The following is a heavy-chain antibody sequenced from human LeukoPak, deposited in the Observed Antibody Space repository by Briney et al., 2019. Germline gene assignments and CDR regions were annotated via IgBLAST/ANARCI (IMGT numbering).Heavy chain of an antibody. CDR2: INPNSGVA. Sequence: ASVKVSCKASGYTFTDYYIHWVRQAPGQGPEWVGRINPNSGVADSPQKFQGRVTMTRDTSITTAYMELSRLTSDDTAVYYCARVAYGNNATPFDHWGQGTLVIVSS. V-gene: IGHV1-2*06. D-gene: IGHD4-11*01. J-gene: IGHJ4*02. CDR3: ARVAYGNNATPFDH. CDR1: GYTFTDYY.